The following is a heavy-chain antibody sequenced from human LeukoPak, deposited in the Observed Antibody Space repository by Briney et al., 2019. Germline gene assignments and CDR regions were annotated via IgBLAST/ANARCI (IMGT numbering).Heavy chain of an antibody. D-gene: IGHD6-13*01. Sequence: GGSLRLSCAASGLTFRNAWMTWVRQAAGKGLEWVSYISSSSSTIYYADSVKGRFTISRDNAKNSLYLQMNSLRAEDTAVYYCARVPGSSWYFFDYWGQGTLVTVSS. V-gene: IGHV3-48*04. CDR2: ISSSSSTI. CDR3: ARVPGSSWYFFDY. J-gene: IGHJ4*02. CDR1: GLTFRNAW.